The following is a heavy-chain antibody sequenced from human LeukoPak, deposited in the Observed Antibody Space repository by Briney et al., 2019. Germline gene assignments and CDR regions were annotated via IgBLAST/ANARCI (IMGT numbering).Heavy chain of an antibody. V-gene: IGHV3-66*01. J-gene: IGHJ2*01. CDR1: GFTVGSNY. D-gene: IGHD5-24*01. CDR3: ASPSAEMTAINGWYFDV. CDR2: VYSGGST. Sequence: GWSLRLSCAASGFTVGSNYMNWVRQAPGKGLEWGSVVYSGGSTYYADSVKGRFTISRDYSKNPLYFQMDNLRAEDTAVYYCASPSAEMTAINGWYFDVWGRGTLVTVSS.